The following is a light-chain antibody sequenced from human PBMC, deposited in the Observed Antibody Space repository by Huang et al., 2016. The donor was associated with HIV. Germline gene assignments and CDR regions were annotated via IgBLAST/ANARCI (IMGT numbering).Light chain of an antibody. CDR2: AAS. Sequence: EIVLTQSPGTLSLSPGESATLSCRASQSVSSNYLAWYQEKSGQAPRLLIYAASNRATGIPDRCSGSGSGTDFTLAISRLEPEDFAVYYCQQYGSSPLTFGGGTKVEIK. CDR3: QQYGSSPLT. J-gene: IGKJ4*01. V-gene: IGKV3-20*01. CDR1: QSVSSNY.